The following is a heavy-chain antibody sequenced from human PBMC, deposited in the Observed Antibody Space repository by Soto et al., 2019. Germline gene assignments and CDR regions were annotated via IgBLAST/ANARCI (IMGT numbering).Heavy chain of an antibody. CDR2: IIPIFGTA. CDR3: ARGGLRGTNYGMDV. J-gene: IGHJ6*02. CDR1: GGTCSSYA. Sequence: QVQLVQSGAEVKKPGSSVKVSCKASGGTCSSYAIRWVRQAPGQGLEWMGGIIPIFGTANYAQKFQGRVTSTADESTSTAYTDLSSLRSEDTAVYYCARGGLRGTNYGMDVWGQGTTVTVS. V-gene: IGHV1-69*12. D-gene: IGHD3-16*01.